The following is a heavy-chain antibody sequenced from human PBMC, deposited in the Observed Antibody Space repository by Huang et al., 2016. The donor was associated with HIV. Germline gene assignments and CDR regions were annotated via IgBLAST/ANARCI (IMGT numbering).Heavy chain of an antibody. CDR1: GYTFTNYD. CDR2: MNPNTGNT. CDR3: ARSAYGDLDY. V-gene: IGHV1-8*02. Sequence: QVHLVQSGAEVKKPGASVKVSCKASGYTFTNYDINWVRQAPGRGLEWMVLMNPNTGNTGFAQSFQGRVTMTRKTSITTAYMELTSLTSEDTAVYYCARSAYGDLDYWGLGTLVIVSS. J-gene: IGHJ4*02. D-gene: IGHD4-17*01.